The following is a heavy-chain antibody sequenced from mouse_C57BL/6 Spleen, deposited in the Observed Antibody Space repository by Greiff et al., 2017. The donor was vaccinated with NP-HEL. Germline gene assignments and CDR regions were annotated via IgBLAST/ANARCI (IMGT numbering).Heavy chain of an antibody. J-gene: IGHJ2*01. CDR1: GYTFTNYD. CDR2: IYPRDGST. D-gene: IGHD3-2*02. Sequence: QVQLQQPGPELVKPGASVKLSCKASGYTFTNYDINWVKQRPGQGLEWIGWIYPRDGSTKYNEKFRGKASLTVDTSSSTAYMELHSLTSEDSAVYFCARDNSGSWGQGTTLTVSS. CDR3: ARDNSGS. V-gene: IGHV1-85*01.